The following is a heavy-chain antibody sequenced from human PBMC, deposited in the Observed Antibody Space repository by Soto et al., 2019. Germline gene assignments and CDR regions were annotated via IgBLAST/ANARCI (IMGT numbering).Heavy chain of an antibody. CDR3: ARHFVAVVIKGWGY. CDR1: GGSIDRSNYY. Sequence: QLQLQESGPGLVKPSETLSLTCNVSGGSIDRSNYYWDWLRQPPGKGLEWIGTTYYNGNAYYNPSLKSRVSMSVYTSKNQFSLKRVSVTAADTAVYYCARHFVAVVIKGWGYWGQGTLVTVSS. D-gene: IGHD3-10*01. J-gene: IGHJ4*02. V-gene: IGHV4-39*01. CDR2: TYYNGNA.